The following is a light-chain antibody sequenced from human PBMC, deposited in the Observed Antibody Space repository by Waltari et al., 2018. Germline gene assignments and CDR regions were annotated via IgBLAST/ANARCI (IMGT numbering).Light chain of an antibody. CDR2: GSS. CDR1: QSVLYSSTNKNY. J-gene: IGKJ4*01. CDR3: QQYYTTPLT. Sequence: DIVMTQSPDSLAVSLGERATIDCTSSQSVLYSSTNKNYLAWYQQKPGQPPKLLIYGSSTRESGVPDRFSGSGSGTAFTLTISSLQAEDVAVYYCQQYYTTPLTFGGGTKVEIK. V-gene: IGKV4-1*01.